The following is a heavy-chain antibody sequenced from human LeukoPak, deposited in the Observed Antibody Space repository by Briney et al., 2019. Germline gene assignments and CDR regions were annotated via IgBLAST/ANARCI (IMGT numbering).Heavy chain of an antibody. CDR3: ARGLAGAYRIMDV. CDR1: GFTFNTYW. J-gene: IGHJ6*02. D-gene: IGHD6-19*01. V-gene: IGHV3-74*01. CDR2: TSADGTTT. Sequence: PGGSLRLSCVASGFTFNTYWIHWVCQGPGKGLVWVSLTSADGTTTTYANSVKGRFTVSRDNARNTLYLQMNSLRGEDAAVYYCARGLAGAYRIMDVWGQGTTVTVS.